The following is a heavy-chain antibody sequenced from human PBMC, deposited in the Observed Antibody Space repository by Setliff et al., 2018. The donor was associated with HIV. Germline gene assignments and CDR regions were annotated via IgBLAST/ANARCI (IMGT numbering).Heavy chain of an antibody. V-gene: IGHV1-3*01. CDR2: INGGNGNT. Sequence: ASVKVSCKASEYNFTKYSMHWVHQAPGQSLEWMGWINGGNGNTKYSQKFLARVTFTRDTSASTAYMELSSLRSEDTAVYYCARERRGCTSNSCYVDAFDLWGQGTMVTVS. D-gene: IGHD2-2*01. CDR1: EYNFTKYS. J-gene: IGHJ3*01. CDR3: ARERRGCTSNSCYVDAFDL.